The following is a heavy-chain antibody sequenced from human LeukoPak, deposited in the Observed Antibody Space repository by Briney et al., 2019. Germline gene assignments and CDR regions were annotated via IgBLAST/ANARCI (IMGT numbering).Heavy chain of an antibody. CDR3: VRGSLASGVVVYYYYYQDV. J-gene: IGHJ6*03. CDR2: ISASRGIT. V-gene: IGHV3-48*01. D-gene: IGHD3-3*01. CDR1: GFNYSSYT. Sequence: SGGSLRLSCAASGFNYSSYTMNWVRQAPGMGLEWLSYISASRGITYYADSVKGRFTISRDNAKNSLYLQMNSLRAEDTAVYYCVRGSLASGVVVYYYYYQDVWGKGTTVTVSS.